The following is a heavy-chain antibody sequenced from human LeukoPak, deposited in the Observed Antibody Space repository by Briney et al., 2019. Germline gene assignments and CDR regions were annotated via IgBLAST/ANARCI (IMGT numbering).Heavy chain of an antibody. V-gene: IGHV3-21*01. CDR1: GFTFSSYS. CDR2: ISSSSSYI. J-gene: IGHJ3*02. CDR3: AREEARPNAFDI. Sequence: GGSLRLSCAASGFTFSSYSMNWVRQAPGKGLEWVSSISSSSSYIYYADSVKGRFTISRDNAKNSLYLQMNSLRAEDTAVYYCAREEARPNAFDIWGQGTMVTVSS.